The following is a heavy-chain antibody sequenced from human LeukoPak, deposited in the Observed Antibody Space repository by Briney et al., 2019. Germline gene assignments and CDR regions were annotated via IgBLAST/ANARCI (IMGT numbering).Heavy chain of an antibody. J-gene: IGHJ4*02. CDR1: GYTFTGYY. D-gene: IGHD6-13*01. V-gene: IGHV1-2*02. CDR2: INPNSGGT. CDR3: ARGTPTYIAAAVPFDY. Sequence: GASVKVSYKASGYTFTGYYMHWVRQAPGQGLEWMGWINPNSGGTNYAQKFQGRVTMTRDTSISTAYMELSRLRSDDTAVYYCARGTPTYIAAAVPFDYWGQGTLVTVSS.